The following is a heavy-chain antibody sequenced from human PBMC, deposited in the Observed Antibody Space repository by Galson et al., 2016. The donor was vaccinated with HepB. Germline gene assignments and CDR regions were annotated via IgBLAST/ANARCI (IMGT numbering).Heavy chain of an antibody. CDR2: IYYTGTS. CDR3: ARTKGKFSRSSGMDY. V-gene: IGHV4-59*01. Sequence: SETLSLTCTITGDSMNGYYWNWIRQPPGKGLEWLGNIYYTGTSTDNPSLEGRVTMSVATSNNQFSLNLTSVTTADTAVYYCARTKGKFSRSSGMDYWGQGILVTVSS. D-gene: IGHD6-6*01. J-gene: IGHJ4*02. CDR1: GDSMNGYY.